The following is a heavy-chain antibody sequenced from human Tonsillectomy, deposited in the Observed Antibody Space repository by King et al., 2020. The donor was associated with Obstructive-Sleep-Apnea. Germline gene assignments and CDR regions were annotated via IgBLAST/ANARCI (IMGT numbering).Heavy chain of an antibody. V-gene: IGHV4-59*01. J-gene: IGHJ5*02. D-gene: IGHD3-10*01. CDR2: VYNSRSN. CDR3: AKDASGTYYNWFDP. Sequence: LQLQESGPGLVKPSETLSLTCTVFGGPIGNYYWSWVRQPPGKGLEWIGFVYNSRSNIYNPSLMSRVTISVDTSKNQFSLRLTPVTAADAAVYYCAKDASGTYYNWFDPWGQGIPVTVSS. CDR1: GGPIGNYY.